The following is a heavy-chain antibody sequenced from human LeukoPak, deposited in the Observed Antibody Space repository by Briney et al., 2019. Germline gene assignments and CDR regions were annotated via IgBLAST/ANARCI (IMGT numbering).Heavy chain of an antibody. CDR1: GFTFSSYE. V-gene: IGHV3-48*03. Sequence: GGSLRLSCAASGFTFSSYEMNWVRQAPGKGLEWVSYISSSGSTIYYADSVKGRFTISRDNAKNSLYLQMNGLRAEDTAVYYCAREESYYDMDVWGKGTTVTVSS. J-gene: IGHJ6*04. CDR3: AREESYYDMDV. CDR2: ISSSGSTI.